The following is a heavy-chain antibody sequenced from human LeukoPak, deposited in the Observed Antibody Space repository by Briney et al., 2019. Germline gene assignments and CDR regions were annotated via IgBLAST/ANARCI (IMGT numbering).Heavy chain of an antibody. D-gene: IGHD6-19*01. CDR3: ARSGSSGWYLDFDY. J-gene: IGHJ4*02. V-gene: IGHV1-8*01. CDR2: MNPNSGNT. CDR1: GYTFTSYD. Sequence: GASVKVSCKASGYTFTSYDINWVRQATGQGLEWMGWMNPNSGNTGYAQKFQGRVTMTRNTSISTAYMELSSLRSEDTAVYYCARSGSSGWYLDFDYWGQGTLVTVSS.